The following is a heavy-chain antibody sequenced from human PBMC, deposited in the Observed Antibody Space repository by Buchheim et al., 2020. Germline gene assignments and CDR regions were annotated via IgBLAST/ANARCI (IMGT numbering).Heavy chain of an antibody. Sequence: EVQLVESGGGLVQPGGSLRLYCAASGFTFRTYWMHWVRQAPGKGRVWCSRINSDGSSTIYADSVKGRFTISRDNAKNTRYLQMNSLRVEDTAVYYCARADSDWQGAGYWGQGTL. CDR3: ARADSDWQGAGY. D-gene: IGHD6-19*01. CDR1: GFTFRTYW. CDR2: INSDGSST. V-gene: IGHV3-74*01. J-gene: IGHJ4*02.